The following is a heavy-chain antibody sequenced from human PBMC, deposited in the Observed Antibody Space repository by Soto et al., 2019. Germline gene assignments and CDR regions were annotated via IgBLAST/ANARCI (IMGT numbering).Heavy chain of an antibody. J-gene: IGHJ6*03. V-gene: IGHV1-8*01. Sequence: ASVKVSCKASGYTFTSYDINWVRQATGQGLEWMGWMNPNSGNTGYAQKFQGRVTMTRNTSISTAYMELSSLRSEDTAVYYCARGLGPGTYYDFWNPRKYYYMDVWGKGTTVTVSS. CDR2: MNPNSGNT. CDR3: ARGLGPGTYYDFWNPRKYYYMDV. CDR1: GYTFTSYD. D-gene: IGHD3-3*01.